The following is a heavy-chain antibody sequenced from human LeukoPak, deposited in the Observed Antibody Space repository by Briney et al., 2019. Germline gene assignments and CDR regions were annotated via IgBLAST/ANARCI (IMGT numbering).Heavy chain of an antibody. Sequence: SETLSLTCTVSGGSVSSDSYFWTWIRQPPGKGLEWIGYIYYSGSTYYNPSLKSRVTISVDTSKNQFSLKLSSVTAADTAVYYCARERSGKYYFDYWGQGTLVTVSS. J-gene: IGHJ4*02. V-gene: IGHV4-61*01. CDR2: IYYSGST. D-gene: IGHD2-15*01. CDR3: ARERSGKYYFDY. CDR1: GGSVSSDSYF.